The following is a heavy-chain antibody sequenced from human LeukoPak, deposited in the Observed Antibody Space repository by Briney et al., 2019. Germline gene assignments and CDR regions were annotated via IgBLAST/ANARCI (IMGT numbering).Heavy chain of an antibody. D-gene: IGHD6-13*01. V-gene: IGHV3-11*01. J-gene: IGHJ4*02. Sequence: PGGSLRLSCAASGFTFSDYSMSWIRQAPGKGLEWVSYITSDSTIYYADPVKGRFTISRDNGKNSLYLQMNSLRAEDTAVYYCAKTRPLDSSSWSHGDYWGQGTLVTVSS. CDR1: GFTFSDYS. CDR2: ITSDSTI. CDR3: AKTRPLDSSSWSHGDY.